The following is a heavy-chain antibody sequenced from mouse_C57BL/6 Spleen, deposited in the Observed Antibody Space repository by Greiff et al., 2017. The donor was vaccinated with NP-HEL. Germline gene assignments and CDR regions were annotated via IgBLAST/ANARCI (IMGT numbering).Heavy chain of an antibody. Sequence: QVHVKQSGPGLVQPSQSLSITCTVSGFSLTSYGVHWVRQSPGKGLEWLGVIWSGGSTDYNAAFISRLSISKDNSKSQVFFKMNSLQADDTAIYYCARKGDYGSRGNYFDYWGQGTTLTVSS. CDR2: IWSGGST. J-gene: IGHJ2*01. CDR1: GFSLTSYG. CDR3: ARKGDYGSRGNYFDY. V-gene: IGHV2-2*01. D-gene: IGHD1-1*01.